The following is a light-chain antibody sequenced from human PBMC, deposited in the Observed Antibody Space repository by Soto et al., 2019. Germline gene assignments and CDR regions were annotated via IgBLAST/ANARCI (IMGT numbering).Light chain of an antibody. CDR1: SSDVGGYNY. CDR3: SSYTRSSPRV. V-gene: IGLV2-14*01. J-gene: IGLJ1*01. Sequence: QSVLAQPASVSGSPGQSITISCTGTSSDVGGYNYVSWYQQHPGKAPKLMIYEVSNRPSGVSNRFSGSKSGNTASLTISGLQAEDEADYYCSSYTRSSPRVFVTGTKVTV. CDR2: EVS.